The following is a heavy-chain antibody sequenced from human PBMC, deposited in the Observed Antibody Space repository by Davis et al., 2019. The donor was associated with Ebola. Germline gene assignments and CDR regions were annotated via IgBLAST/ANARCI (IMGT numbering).Heavy chain of an antibody. CDR2: MNPNSGHT. V-gene: IGHV1-8*02. D-gene: IGHD2-15*01. Sequence: ASVKVSCKASGYTFTGYYMHWVRQAPGQGLEWMGWMNPNSGHTGYPQKFQGRVTMTRNTSISTAYMELSSLRSEDTAVYYCARAVRFPVVVTRSSRKYYFDYWGQGSRVTVLS. CDR3: ARAVRFPVVVTRSSRKYYFDY. CDR1: GYTFTGYY. J-gene: IGHJ4*02.